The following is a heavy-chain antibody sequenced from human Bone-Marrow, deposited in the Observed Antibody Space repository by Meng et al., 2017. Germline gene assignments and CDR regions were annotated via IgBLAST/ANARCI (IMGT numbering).Heavy chain of an antibody. CDR3: ARDLTTMIVVVHDAFDI. V-gene: IGHV4-38-2*02. D-gene: IGHD3-22*01. J-gene: IGHJ3*02. Sequence: SETLSLTCAVSGYSISSGYYWGWIRQPPGKGLEWIGSIYHSGSTYYNPSLKSRVTISVDTSKNQFSLKLSSVTAADTAVYYCARDLTTMIVVVHDAFDIWGQGTMVTVSS. CDR1: GYSISSGYY. CDR2: IYHSGST.